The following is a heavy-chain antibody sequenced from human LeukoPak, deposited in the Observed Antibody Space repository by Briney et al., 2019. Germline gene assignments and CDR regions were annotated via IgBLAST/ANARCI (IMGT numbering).Heavy chain of an antibody. D-gene: IGHD2/OR15-2a*01. CDR2: LDIRGGST. CDR1: GFTFSNTW. V-gene: IGHV3-74*03. CDR3: AGAYDFGNWFEP. Sequence: PGESLRLSCAASGFTFSNTWMHWVRQAPGKGLVWVSRLDIRGGSTAYADSVKGRFTISRDNAKDTLYLQMNSLRAEDTALYYCAGAYDFGNWFEPWGQGTLVTVSS. J-gene: IGHJ5*02.